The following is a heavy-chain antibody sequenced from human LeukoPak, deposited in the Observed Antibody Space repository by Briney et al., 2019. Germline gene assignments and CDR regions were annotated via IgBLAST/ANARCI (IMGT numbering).Heavy chain of an antibody. CDR3: ARMFNIGFDY. D-gene: IGHD3-10*02. V-gene: IGHV1-69*15. Sequence: GASVKVSCKVSGGIFSTYDISWVRQAPRQGLEWMGRIIPMFNTTNYAQKFQGRVTITADESTSTAYMELSSLRSEDTAIYYCARMFNIGFDYWGQGTLVTVSS. CDR2: IIPMFNTT. J-gene: IGHJ4*02. CDR1: GGIFSTYD.